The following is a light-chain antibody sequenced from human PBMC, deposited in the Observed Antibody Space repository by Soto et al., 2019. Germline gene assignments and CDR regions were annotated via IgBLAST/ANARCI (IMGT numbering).Light chain of an antibody. Sequence: EIVMTQSPVTLSVSPGERATLSCRASQSLSSNLAWYQQKPGQAPRLLIYGASTRATGIPARFSGSGSGTEFPLTISSLQSEDFAVYYCQQYNNWPQTFGQGTKVEIK. CDR2: GAS. CDR1: QSLSSN. V-gene: IGKV3-15*01. J-gene: IGKJ1*01. CDR3: QQYNNWPQT.